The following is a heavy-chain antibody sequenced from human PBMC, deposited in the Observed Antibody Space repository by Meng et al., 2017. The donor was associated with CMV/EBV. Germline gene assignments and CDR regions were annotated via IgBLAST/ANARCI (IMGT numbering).Heavy chain of an antibody. CDR3: TRGIPPVKEYGMEGYGMDV. CDR1: GFTFDDYG. CDR2: INWNGGST. D-gene: IGHD2-8*01. V-gene: IGHV3-20*04. J-gene: IGHJ6*02. Sequence: GGSLRLSCAASGFTFDDYGMSWVRQVPGKGLEWVSGINWNGGSTGYADSMRGRFTISRDNAKNSLSLQMNSLRAEDTAVYYCTRGIPPVKEYGMEGYGMDVWGRGTTVTVSS.